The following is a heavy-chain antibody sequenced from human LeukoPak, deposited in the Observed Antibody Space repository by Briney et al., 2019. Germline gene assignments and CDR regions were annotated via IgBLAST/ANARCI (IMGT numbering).Heavy chain of an antibody. CDR1: GGSISSYY. CDR3: ARDRRGYYDSSGFTTDAFDI. Sequence: SETLSLTCTVSGGSISSYYWSWIRQPPGKGLEWIGYIYYNGSTNYNPSLKSRVTISVDTSKNQFSLKLSSVTAADTAVYYCARDRRGYYDSSGFTTDAFDIWGQGTMVTVSS. V-gene: IGHV4-59*01. CDR2: IYYNGST. D-gene: IGHD3-22*01. J-gene: IGHJ3*02.